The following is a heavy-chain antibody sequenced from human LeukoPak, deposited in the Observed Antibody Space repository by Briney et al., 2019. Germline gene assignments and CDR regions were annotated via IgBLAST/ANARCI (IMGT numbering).Heavy chain of an antibody. D-gene: IGHD1-1*01. J-gene: IGHJ6*03. CDR3: AGASSRYYYYYMDV. CDR2: MNPNSGNT. V-gene: IGHV1-8*01. CDR1: GYTFTSYD. Sequence: ASVKVSCKASGYTFTSYDINWVRQATGQGLEWMGWMNPNSGNTGYAQKFQGRVTMTRNTSISTAYMELSSLRSEDTAVYYCAGASSRYYYYYMDVWSKGTTVTVSS.